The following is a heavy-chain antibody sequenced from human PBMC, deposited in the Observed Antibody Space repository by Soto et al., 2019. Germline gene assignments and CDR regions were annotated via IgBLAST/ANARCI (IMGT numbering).Heavy chain of an antibody. CDR2: IDHSGSI. J-gene: IGHJ3*02. D-gene: IGHD3-10*01. V-gene: IGHV4-4*02. CDR3: ASKFGELLADAFDI. Sequence: QVHLQESGPGLVKPSGTLSLTCTVSNASISSRKWWTWFRQTPGKGLEWLGEIDHSGSINHNPSLKSRVTMSVDKSKNQFSLKMTSVTAADTGVYYCASKFGELLADAFDIWGQGTVVTVSS. CDR1: NASISSRKW.